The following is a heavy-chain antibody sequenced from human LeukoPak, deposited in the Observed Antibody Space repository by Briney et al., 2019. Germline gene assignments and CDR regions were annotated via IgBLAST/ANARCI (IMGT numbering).Heavy chain of an antibody. D-gene: IGHD3-16*02. V-gene: IGHV3-23*01. CDR1: GFTFSSYA. J-gene: IGHJ4*02. Sequence: GGSVRLSCAASGFTFSSYAMSWVRQAPGKGLEWVSAISGSDGSTYYADSVKGRFTISRDNSKNTLYLQMNSLRAEDTAVYYCATEDYDYVWGSYRSLFDYWGQGTLVTVSS. CDR2: ISGSDGST. CDR3: ATEDYDYVWGSYRSLFDY.